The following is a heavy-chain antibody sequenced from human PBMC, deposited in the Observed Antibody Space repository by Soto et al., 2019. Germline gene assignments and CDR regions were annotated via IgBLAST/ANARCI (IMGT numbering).Heavy chain of an antibody. CDR3: ARAVGDPLYYLDY. CDR2: TDYSGNT. CDR1: SDSISSYY. J-gene: IGHJ4*02. Sequence: QVQLQESGPGLVRPSETLSLTCTVSSDSISSYYWIWIRQSPGQGLEWIGYTDYSGNTNYYPSLKSRVTISGDTSKNQFSLRLSSVTAADTAVYYCARAVGDPLYYLDYWGQGTLVTVSS. V-gene: IGHV4-59*08. D-gene: IGHD6-19*01.